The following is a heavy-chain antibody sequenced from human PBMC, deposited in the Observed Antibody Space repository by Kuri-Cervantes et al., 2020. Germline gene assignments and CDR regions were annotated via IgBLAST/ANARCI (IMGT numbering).Heavy chain of an antibody. CDR1: GFTFSSYS. V-gene: IGHV3-21*01. D-gene: IGHD1-1*01. Sequence: GESLKISCAASGFTFSSYSMNWVRQAPGKGLEWVSSISSSSSYIYYADSVKGRFTISRDNAKNSVYLQMNSLRAEDTAVYYCARGYDKVDYWGQGTLVTVSS. CDR3: ARGYDKVDY. CDR2: ISSSSSYI. J-gene: IGHJ4*02.